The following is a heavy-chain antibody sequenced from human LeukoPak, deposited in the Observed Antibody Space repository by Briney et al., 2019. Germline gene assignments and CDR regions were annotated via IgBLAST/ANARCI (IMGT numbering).Heavy chain of an antibody. D-gene: IGHD4-23*01. J-gene: IGHJ6*02. CDR2: ISGSGGST. V-gene: IGHV3-23*01. Sequence: GGSLRLSCAASGFTFSSYAMSWVRQAPGKGLEWVSAISGSGGSTYYADSVEGRFTISRDNSKNTLYLQMNSLRAEDTAVYYCARARTTVVTEFIYYYYGMDVWGQGTTVTVSS. CDR1: GFTFSSYA. CDR3: ARARTTVVTEFIYYYYGMDV.